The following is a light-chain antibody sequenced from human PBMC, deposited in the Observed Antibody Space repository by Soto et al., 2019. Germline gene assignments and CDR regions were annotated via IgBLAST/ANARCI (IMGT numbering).Light chain of an antibody. Sequence: QSVLTQPPSVSGAPGRRITISCTGSSSNIGAGYDVHWYRHLPGTAPKLLICGDNNRPSGVPDRFSGSKSGTSASLAITGLQAEDEADYYCQSYDSSLSRVFGTGTKLTVL. CDR1: SSNIGAGYD. CDR3: QSYDSSLSRV. CDR2: GDN. J-gene: IGLJ1*01. V-gene: IGLV1-40*01.